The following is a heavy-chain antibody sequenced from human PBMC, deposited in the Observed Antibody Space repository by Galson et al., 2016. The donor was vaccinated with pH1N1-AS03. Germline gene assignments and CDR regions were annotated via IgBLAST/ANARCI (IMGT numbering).Heavy chain of an antibody. V-gene: IGHV3-23*01. CDR1: GFTFSNYA. J-gene: IGHJ3*01. D-gene: IGHD3-22*01. CDR3: AKKFYYDSSGHHLDVADV. Sequence: SLRLSCAASGFTFSNYAMTWVRQAPGKGLEWVSSISGSGGSTNSADSVRDRFSISRDNSENTLFLQMNRLRADDTAVYYCAKKFYYDSSGHHLDVADVWGQGTAVTVSS. CDR2: ISGSGGST.